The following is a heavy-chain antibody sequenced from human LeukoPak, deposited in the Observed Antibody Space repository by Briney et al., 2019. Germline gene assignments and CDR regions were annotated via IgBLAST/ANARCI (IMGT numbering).Heavy chain of an antibody. J-gene: IGHJ5*02. CDR2: INYSGTT. CDR3: ARRRSGKNWFDP. Sequence: PSETLSLTSTGSSGSISSGDYYWGWVRQPPGEGLEWIASINYSGTTFYNPSLKSRVTISVDTSENQFSLKLSSVTAADTALYYCARRRSGKNWFDPRGQGTLVTVSS. D-gene: IGHD3-10*01. V-gene: IGHV4-39*01. CDR1: SGSISSGDYY.